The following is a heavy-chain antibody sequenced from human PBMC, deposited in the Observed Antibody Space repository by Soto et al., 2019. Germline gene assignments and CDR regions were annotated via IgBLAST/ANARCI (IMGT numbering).Heavy chain of an antibody. CDR2: ISGSGGST. D-gene: IGHD5-18*01. J-gene: IGHJ6*02. CDR3: AIEGQRRGYSYGFSDYGMDV. CDR1: GFTFSSYA. V-gene: IGHV3-23*01. Sequence: PGGSLRLSCAASGFTFSSYAMSWVRQAPGKGLEWVSAISGSGGSTYYADSVKGRFTISRDNSKNTLYLQMNSLRAEDTAVYYCAIEGQRRGYSYGFSDYGMDVWGQVTTVTVSS.